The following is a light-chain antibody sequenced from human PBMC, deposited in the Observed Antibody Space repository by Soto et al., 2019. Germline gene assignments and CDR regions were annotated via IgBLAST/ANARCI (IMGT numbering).Light chain of an antibody. CDR2: KVS. V-gene: IGKV2-30*01. CDR1: QSPEYSDGNTY. J-gene: IGKJ2*01. CDR3: MQGTHWPYT. Sequence: DVVMTQSPLSLPVTLGQPASISCRSSQSPEYSDGNTYLNWFQQRPGQSPRRLIYKVSNRDSGVPDRFSGIGSGPDFTLRISSVEAEDVGVYYCMQGTHWPYTFGQGTKLEIK.